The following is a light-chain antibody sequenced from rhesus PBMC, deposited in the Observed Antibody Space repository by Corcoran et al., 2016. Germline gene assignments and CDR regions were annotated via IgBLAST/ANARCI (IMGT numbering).Light chain of an antibody. CDR1: QSVGRY. Sequence: EIVVTQSPATLSLSPGERATLSCRASQSVGRYLAWYQQKPGQTPSLLIYGASDRATGIPDRFSGSGSGTDFTLTISSLEPEDVGVYYCQQTSHLWTFGQGTKVEIK. J-gene: IGKJ1*01. CDR2: GAS. V-gene: IGKV3-24*04. CDR3: QQTSHLWT.